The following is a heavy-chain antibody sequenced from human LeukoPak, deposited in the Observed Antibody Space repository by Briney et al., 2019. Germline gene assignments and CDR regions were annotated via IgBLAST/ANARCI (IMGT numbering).Heavy chain of an antibody. CDR1: GFIFTSYF. D-gene: IGHD3-3*01. Sequence: GGSLRLSCAASGFIFTSYFMSWVRQAPGKGLEWVASIKHDGSEKYYVDSVRGRFTISRDNTMNSLYLQMSSLRAEGTAVYYCATDRGWRTSGYYLYYFEYWGQGTLVTYSS. CDR2: IKHDGSEK. J-gene: IGHJ4*02. CDR3: ATDRGWRTSGYYLYYFEY. V-gene: IGHV3-7*01.